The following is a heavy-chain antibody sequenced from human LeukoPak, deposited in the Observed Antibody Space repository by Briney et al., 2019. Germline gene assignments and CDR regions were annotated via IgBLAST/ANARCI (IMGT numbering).Heavy chain of an antibody. CDR2: INPDDKSA. CDR1: GGSFSGYY. D-gene: IGHD2/OR15-2a*01. CDR3: LTIVETTFDAFDI. J-gene: IGHJ3*02. Sequence: ETLSLTCAVYGGSFSGYYWSWIRQPPGKGLVWVSRINPDDKSASYADSVKGRFTIARDDARKTLYLQMDSLRAEDTAVYYCLTIVETTFDAFDIWGQGTMVTVSS. V-gene: IGHV3-74*01.